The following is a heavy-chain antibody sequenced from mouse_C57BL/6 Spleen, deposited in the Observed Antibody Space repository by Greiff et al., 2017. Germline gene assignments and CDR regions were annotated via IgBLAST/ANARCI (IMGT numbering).Heavy chain of an antibody. Sequence: EVQLQQSGPVLVKPGASVKMSCKASGYTFTDYYMNWVKQSHGKSLEWIGVITPYNGGTSYNQKFKGKATLTVDKSSSTAYMELNSLTSEDSAVYYGARGYYGSSYGYFDVWGTGTTVTVSS. CDR2: ITPYNGGT. J-gene: IGHJ1*03. D-gene: IGHD1-1*01. CDR1: GYTFTDYY. V-gene: IGHV1-19*01. CDR3: ARGYYGSSYGYFDV.